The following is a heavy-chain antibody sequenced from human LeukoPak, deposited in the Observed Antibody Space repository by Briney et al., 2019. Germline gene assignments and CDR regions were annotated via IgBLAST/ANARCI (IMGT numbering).Heavy chain of an antibody. V-gene: IGHV4-4*07. Sequence: SETLSLTCTVSGGSISSYYWSWIRQPAGKGLEWIGRIYTSGSTNYNPSLKSRVTMSVDTSKNRFSLKLSSVTAADTAVYYCARGTVGAVAGPHISWGQGTLVTVSS. D-gene: IGHD6-19*01. CDR3: ARGTVGAVAGPHIS. CDR1: GGSISSYY. J-gene: IGHJ4*02. CDR2: IYTSGST.